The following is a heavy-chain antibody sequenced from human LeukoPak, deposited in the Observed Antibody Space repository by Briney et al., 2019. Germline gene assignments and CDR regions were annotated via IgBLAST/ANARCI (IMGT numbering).Heavy chain of an antibody. Sequence: SQTLSLTCTVSGVSVSSGTYYWSWIRQPAGKGLEWIGRIYTSGSTNYNPSLKSRIAISVDTSKIQFSLKLSSVTAADTAVYYCARDSGSGWFYEAFDIWGQGTIVIVSS. CDR3: ARDSGSGWFYEAFDI. D-gene: IGHD6-19*01. V-gene: IGHV4-61*02. J-gene: IGHJ3*02. CDR1: GVSVSSGTYY. CDR2: IYTSGST.